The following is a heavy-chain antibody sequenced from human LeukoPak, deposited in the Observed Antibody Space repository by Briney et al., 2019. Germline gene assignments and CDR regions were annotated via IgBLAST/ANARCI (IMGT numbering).Heavy chain of an antibody. V-gene: IGHV4-39*01. D-gene: IGHD3-3*01. CDR3: ARRGMADFWIDY. Sequence: SETLSLTCTVSGGSISSTPYCWGWIRQPPGKGLEWIGSICYTVNTYYNPSLRSRVTVSVDTSKNQFSLRLKSVTAADTAVYYCARRGMADFWIDYWGQGTLVTVSS. CDR2: ICYTVNT. CDR1: GGSISSTPYC. J-gene: IGHJ4*02.